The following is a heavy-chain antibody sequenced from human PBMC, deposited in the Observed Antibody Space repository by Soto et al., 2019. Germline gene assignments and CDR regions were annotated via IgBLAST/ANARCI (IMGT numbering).Heavy chain of an antibody. CDR2: IYYSGTT. D-gene: IGHD3-22*01. V-gene: IGHV4-39*01. CDR1: DGSIRSSSYY. J-gene: IGHJ4*02. Sequence: SETLSLTCTVSDGSIRSSSYYWGWIRQPPGKGLEWIGSIYYSGTTYYNPSLKSRVTISVDTSKNQFSLRLSSVTAADTAVYYCARADYFDSSVYLDYWGQGTLVTVSS. CDR3: ARADYFDSSVYLDY.